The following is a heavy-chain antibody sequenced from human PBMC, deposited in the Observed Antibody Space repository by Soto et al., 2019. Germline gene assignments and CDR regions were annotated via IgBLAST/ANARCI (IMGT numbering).Heavy chain of an antibody. CDR1: GFTFSSYE. V-gene: IGHV3-48*03. CDR2: ISSSGSTI. CDR3: ARHPTTGRDV. J-gene: IGHJ6*03. Sequence: YMGLSFAASGFTFSSYEMNWLRQAPGKGLEWVSYISSSGSTIYYADSVKGRFTISSDNAKNSLYLQMNSLRAEDTAVYYYARHPTTGRDVWGKGRTVTV.